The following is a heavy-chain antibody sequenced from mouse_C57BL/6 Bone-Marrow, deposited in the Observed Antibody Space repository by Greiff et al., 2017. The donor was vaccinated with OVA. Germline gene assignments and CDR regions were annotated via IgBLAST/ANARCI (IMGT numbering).Heavy chain of an antibody. D-gene: IGHD1-1*01. Sequence: QVQLKQPGAELVKPGASVKLSCKASGYTFTSYWMHWVKQRPGRGLEWIGRIDPNSGGTKYNEKFKSKATLTVDKPSSTAYMQLSSLTSEDSAVYYCAREGYGKGPFAYWGQGTLVTVSA. CDR1: GYTFTSYW. J-gene: IGHJ3*01. V-gene: IGHV1-72*01. CDR2: IDPNSGGT. CDR3: AREGYGKGPFAY.